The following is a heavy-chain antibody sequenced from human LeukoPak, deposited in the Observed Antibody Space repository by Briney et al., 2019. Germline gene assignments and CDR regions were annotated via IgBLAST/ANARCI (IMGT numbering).Heavy chain of an antibody. CDR3: ARVGDWNELVY. Sequence: NTSETLSLTCTVSWGSISSYYWSWIRQSPGKGLEWIGYLYNSGSTNYNPSLKSRVTISVDTSKNQFSLKLSSVTAADTAMYYCARVGDWNELVYCGQGTLVTVSS. CDR1: WGSISSYY. D-gene: IGHD1-1*01. V-gene: IGHV4-59*01. CDR2: LYNSGST. J-gene: IGHJ4*02.